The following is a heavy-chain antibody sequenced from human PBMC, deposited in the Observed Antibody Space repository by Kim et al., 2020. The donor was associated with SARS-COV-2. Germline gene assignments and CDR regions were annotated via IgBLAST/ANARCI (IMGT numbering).Heavy chain of an antibody. CDR3: ARGIAAAGAPFDY. J-gene: IGHJ4*02. CDR2: IYYSGST. Sequence: SETLSLTCTVSGGSISSGGYYWSWIRQHPGKGLEWIGYIYYSGSTYYNPSLKSRVTISVDTSKNQFSLKLSSVTAADTAVYYCARGIAAAGAPFDYWGQGTLVTVSS. CDR1: GGSISSGGYY. V-gene: IGHV4-31*03. D-gene: IGHD6-13*01.